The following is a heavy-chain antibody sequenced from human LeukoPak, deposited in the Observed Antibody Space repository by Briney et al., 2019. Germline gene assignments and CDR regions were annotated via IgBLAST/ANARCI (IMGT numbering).Heavy chain of an antibody. D-gene: IGHD3-16*01. Sequence: GGSLRLSCAASGFSFSSYSMNWVRQAPGNGLEWVSHITASCTAMFYADSVKGRFTISRDNAKNSLYLQMNSLRDEDTAVYFCARGGGLDVWGQGATVTVSS. V-gene: IGHV3-48*02. CDR3: ARGGGLDV. J-gene: IGHJ6*02. CDR2: ITASCTAM. CDR1: GFSFSSYS.